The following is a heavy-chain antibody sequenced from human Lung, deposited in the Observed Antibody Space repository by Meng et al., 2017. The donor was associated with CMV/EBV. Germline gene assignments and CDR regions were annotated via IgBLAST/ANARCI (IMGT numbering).Heavy chain of an antibody. J-gene: IGHJ6*02. D-gene: IGHD6-13*01. CDR1: GFTFDDHA. V-gene: IGHV3-43D*03. Sequence: GGSLRLXCAASGFTFDDHAMHWVRQAPGKGLEWISLISWDGGSTYYADSVKGRFTTSRDNSENSLYLQINSLRVEDTAVYYCAKATVSAAGFPHMDVWGQGXTVTVS. CDR3: AKATVSAAGFPHMDV. CDR2: ISWDGGST.